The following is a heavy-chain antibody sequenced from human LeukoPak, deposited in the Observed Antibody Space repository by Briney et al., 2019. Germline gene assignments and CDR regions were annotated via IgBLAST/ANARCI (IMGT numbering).Heavy chain of an antibody. CDR1: GFTFSSYS. V-gene: IGHV3-21*01. J-gene: IGHJ4*02. Sequence: GGSLRLSCAASGFTFSSYSMNCVRQAPGKGLEWVSSISSSSSYIYYADSVKGRFTISRDNAKNSLYLQMNSLRAEDTAVYYCARDRYQLLYFDYWGQGTLVTVSS. CDR3: ARDRYQLLYFDY. D-gene: IGHD2-2*01. CDR2: ISSSSSYI.